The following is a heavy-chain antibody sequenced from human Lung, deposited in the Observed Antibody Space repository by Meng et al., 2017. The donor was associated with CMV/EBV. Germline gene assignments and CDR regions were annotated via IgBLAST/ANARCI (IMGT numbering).Heavy chain of an antibody. CDR3: ARAGYCSSTSCYEDWFDP. CDR1: GDTFTSYY. V-gene: IGHV1-46*01. Sequence: QVQLVQSGAEVKKPGASVKVSGKASGDTFTSYYMHWVRQAPGQGLEWMGIINPSGGSTSYAQKFQGRVTMTRDTSTSTVYMELSSLRSEDTAVYYCARAGYCSSTSCYEDWFDPWGQGTLVTVSS. D-gene: IGHD2-2*01. CDR2: INPSGGST. J-gene: IGHJ5*02.